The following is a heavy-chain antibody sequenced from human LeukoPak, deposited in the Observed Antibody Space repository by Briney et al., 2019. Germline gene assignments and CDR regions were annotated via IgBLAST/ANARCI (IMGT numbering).Heavy chain of an antibody. J-gene: IGHJ4*02. CDR1: GFTFSSYP. CDR3: ARDGDGYNYPY. V-gene: IGHV3-23*01. D-gene: IGHD5-24*01. Sequence: PGGSLRLSCVTSGFTFSSYPMSWVRQTPGEGLQWVSSISVDGVTTYYVDSVKGRFTVFRDNAKNTLDLQMNSLRAEDTAVYYCARDGDGYNYPYWGQGTLVTVSS. CDR2: ISVDGVTT.